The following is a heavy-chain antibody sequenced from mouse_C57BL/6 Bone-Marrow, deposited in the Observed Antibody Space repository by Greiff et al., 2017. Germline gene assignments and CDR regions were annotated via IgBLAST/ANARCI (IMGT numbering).Heavy chain of an antibody. CDR2: ISYDGSN. D-gene: IGHD1-1*01. CDR1: GYSITSGYY. V-gene: IGHV3-6*01. Sequence: DVKLQESGPGLVKPSQSLSLTCSVTGYSITSGYYWNWIRQFPGNKLEWMGYISYDGSNNYNPSLKNRISITRDTSKNQFFLKLNSVTTEDTATYYCARMVYYYGSSYVDYAMDYWGQGTSVTVSS. J-gene: IGHJ4*01. CDR3: ARMVYYYGSSYVDYAMDY.